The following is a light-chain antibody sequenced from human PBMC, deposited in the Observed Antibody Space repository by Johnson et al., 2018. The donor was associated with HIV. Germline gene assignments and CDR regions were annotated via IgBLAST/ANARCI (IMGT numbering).Light chain of an antibody. J-gene: IGLJ1*01. CDR2: DTN. Sequence: QSVLTQPPSVSAAPGQKVTISCSGSSSNIGNNYVSWYQQLPGTAPKLLIYDTNKRPSGIPDRFSGSKSGTSATRGITGLQTGDEADYYCGTWYCSLRTGFFGTGTKVTVL. CDR1: SSNIGNNY. V-gene: IGLV1-51*01. CDR3: GTWYCSLRTGF.